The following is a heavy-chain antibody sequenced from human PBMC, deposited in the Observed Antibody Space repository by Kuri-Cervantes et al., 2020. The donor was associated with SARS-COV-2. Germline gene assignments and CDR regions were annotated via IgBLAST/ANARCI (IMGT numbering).Heavy chain of an antibody. D-gene: IGHD1-1*01. V-gene: IGHV3-33*01. CDR2: IWYDGTKK. CDR1: GFIFSSYG. Sequence: GESLKISCAASGFIFSSYGMHWVRQAPGKGLEWVAVIWYDGTKKYYADSVKGRFTISRDNSKNTLYLQMNSLRAEDTAVYYCVRDGDHWNFDYWGQGTLVTVSS. J-gene: IGHJ4*02. CDR3: VRDGDHWNFDY.